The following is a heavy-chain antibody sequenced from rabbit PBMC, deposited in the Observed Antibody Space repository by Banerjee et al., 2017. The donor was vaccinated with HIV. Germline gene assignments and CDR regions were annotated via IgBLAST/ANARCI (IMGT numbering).Heavy chain of an antibody. CDR2: IYTGSSGNI. D-gene: IGHD4-2*01. J-gene: IGHJ4*01. CDR1: GFSFSDNYW. CDR3: ARDGNGASIYFDL. Sequence: QSLEESGGDLVKPGASLTLTCTASGFSFSDNYWICWVRQAPGKGLEWIACIYTGSSGNIYYESWAEGRFTISKTSSTTVTLQMTSLTAADTATYFCARDGNGASIYFDLWGQGTLVTVS. V-gene: IGHV1S40*01.